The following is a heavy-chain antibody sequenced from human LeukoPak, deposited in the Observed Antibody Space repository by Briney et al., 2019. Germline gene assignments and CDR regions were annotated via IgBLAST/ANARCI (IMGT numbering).Heavy chain of an antibody. CDR1: GFTVSSNY. J-gene: IGHJ4*02. Sequence: GGSLRLSCAASGFTVSSNYMNWVRQAPGKGLEWVSVIYGGGNIYYADSVKGRFTISRDNSKNTLYLQMNSLRAEDTAVYYCAREFSTGPNYDSSGYYLGYWGQGTLVTVSS. V-gene: IGHV3-53*05. CDR2: IYGGGNI. D-gene: IGHD3-22*01. CDR3: AREFSTGPNYDSSGYYLGY.